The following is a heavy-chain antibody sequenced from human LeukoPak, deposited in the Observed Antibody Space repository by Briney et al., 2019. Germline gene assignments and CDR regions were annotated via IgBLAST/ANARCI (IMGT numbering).Heavy chain of an antibody. V-gene: IGHV3-43*02. Sequence: GGSLRLSCAASGFTFDDYAMHWVRQAPGKGLEWVSLISGDGGSTYHADSVKGRFTISRDNSKNSLYLQMNSLRTEDTALYYCAKDRGRTNHYDFWSGYYVAWGQGTLVTVSS. CDR1: GFTFDDYA. J-gene: IGHJ5*02. CDR3: AKDRGRTNHYDFWSGYYVA. CDR2: ISGDGGST. D-gene: IGHD3-3*01.